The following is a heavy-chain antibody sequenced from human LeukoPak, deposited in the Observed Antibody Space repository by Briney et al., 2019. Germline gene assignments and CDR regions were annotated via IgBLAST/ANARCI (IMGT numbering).Heavy chain of an antibody. D-gene: IGHD3-16*01. CDR1: GFTFSNYW. V-gene: IGHV3-48*04. J-gene: IGHJ4*02. Sequence: GGSLRLSCTASGFTFSNYWMNWVRQAPGKGLEWISFVSISSGTIYYADSVNSRFRISRDNAKSSLDLEMNSLRAEDTAVYYCARAMSTFGGVRNYFDSWGQGTLVTVSS. CDR2: VSISSGTI. CDR3: ARAMSTFGGVRNYFDS.